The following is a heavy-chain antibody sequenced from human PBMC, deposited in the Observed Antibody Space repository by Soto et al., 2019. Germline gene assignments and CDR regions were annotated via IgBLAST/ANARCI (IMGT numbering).Heavy chain of an antibody. CDR3: ARHGYCSGGSCWLGVDY. CDR2: IYYSGST. V-gene: IGHV4-39*01. CDR1: GGSISSSSYY. Sequence: QLQLQESGPGLVKPSETLSLTCTVSGGSISSSSYYWGWIRQPPGKGLEWIGSIYYSGSTYYNPSLKSRVTISVDTSKNQFSLKLSSVTAADTAVYYCARHGYCSGGSCWLGVDYWGQGTLVTVSS. J-gene: IGHJ4*02. D-gene: IGHD2-15*01.